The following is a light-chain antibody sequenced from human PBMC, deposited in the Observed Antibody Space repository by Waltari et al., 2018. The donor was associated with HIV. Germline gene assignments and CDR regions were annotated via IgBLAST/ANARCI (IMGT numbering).Light chain of an antibody. CDR1: QSVSSY. J-gene: IGKJ4*01. CDR3: QKRSNLPLT. Sequence: IVLTQSPATLSLSHGERATLSCRASQSVSSYLAWYKHKPGQAPRLLIYDVSKRATGIPARFSGSGSGADFTLTISSLEPEDFAVYYCQKRSNLPLTFGGGTKVEIK. CDR2: DVS. V-gene: IGKV3-11*01.